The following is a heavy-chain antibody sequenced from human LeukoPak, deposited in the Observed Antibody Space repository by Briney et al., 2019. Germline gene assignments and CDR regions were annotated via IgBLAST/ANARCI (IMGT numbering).Heavy chain of an antibody. D-gene: IGHD3-10*01. CDR1: GFTFDDYA. CDR3: AKEGGSGGSGSYFFH. V-gene: IGHV3-9*01. J-gene: IGHJ4*02. Sequence: PGRSLRLSCAASGFTFDDYAMHWVRQAPGKGLEWVPGISWNSSGIGYADSVKGRFTISRDNAKNSLYLQMNSLRAEDTALYYCAKEGGSGGSGSYFFHWGQGTLVTVSS. CDR2: ISWNSSGI.